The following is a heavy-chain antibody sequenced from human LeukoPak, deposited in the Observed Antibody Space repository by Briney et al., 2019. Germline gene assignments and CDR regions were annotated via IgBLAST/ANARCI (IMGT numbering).Heavy chain of an antibody. V-gene: IGHV1-18*01. CDR2: ISAYNGNT. J-gene: IGHJ4*02. CDR1: GYTFTSYG. CDR3: ARDHTAYSGSYHANFDY. Sequence: ASVKVSCKASGYTFTSYGISWVRQAPGQGLEWMGWISAYNGNTNYAQKLQGRVTMTTDTSTSTAYMELRSLRSDDTAVYYCARDHTAYSGSYHANFDYWGQGTLVTVSS. D-gene: IGHD1-26*01.